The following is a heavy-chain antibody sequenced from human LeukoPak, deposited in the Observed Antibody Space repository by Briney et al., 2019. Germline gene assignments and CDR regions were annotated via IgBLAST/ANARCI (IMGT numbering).Heavy chain of an antibody. D-gene: IGHD3-22*01. Sequence: GGSLRLSRAASGFTFSSYWMSWVRQAPGKGLEWVANIKQDGSEKYYVDSVKGRFTISRVNAKNSLYLQMNSLRAEDTAVYYCAKDLFGYDSSGYYIVDYWGQGTLVTVSS. V-gene: IGHV3-7*01. CDR1: GFTFSSYW. CDR2: IKQDGSEK. J-gene: IGHJ4*02. CDR3: AKDLFGYDSSGYYIVDY.